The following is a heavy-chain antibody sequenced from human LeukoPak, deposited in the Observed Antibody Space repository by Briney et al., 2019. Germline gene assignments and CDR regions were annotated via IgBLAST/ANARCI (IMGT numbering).Heavy chain of an antibody. CDR1: GYTFTSYY. V-gene: IGHV1-46*01. Sequence: ASVPVSSKAAGYTFTSYYMHWVRQAPGQGLERMGIINLSGGSTSHPQTFQGRVTMTRDTSTGTVYMELSSLRSEDTAVYYCASAPWTGYYQDWGQGTLVTVSS. D-gene: IGHD3/OR15-3a*01. CDR2: INLSGGST. CDR3: ASAPWTGYYQD. J-gene: IGHJ4*02.